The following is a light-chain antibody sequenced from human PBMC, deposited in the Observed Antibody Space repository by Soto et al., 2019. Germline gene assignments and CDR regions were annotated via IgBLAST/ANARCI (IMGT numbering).Light chain of an antibody. J-gene: IGKJ1*01. CDR1: QSVGSK. CDR3: QQYNNWRT. V-gene: IGKV3-15*01. CDR2: GAS. Sequence: EIVMTQSPSTLSVSKGERATLSCRASQSVGSKLAWYQQKPGQAPRLLIYGASTRATGIPARFSGSGSGTEFTLTISSLQSQDFAVYYCQQYNNWRTFGQGTKVHIK.